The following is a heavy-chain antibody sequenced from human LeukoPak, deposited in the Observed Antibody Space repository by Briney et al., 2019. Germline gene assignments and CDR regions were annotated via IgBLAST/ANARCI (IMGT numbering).Heavy chain of an antibody. CDR2: ISSSSSYI. D-gene: IGHD3-16*02. Sequence: GGSLRLSCAASGFTVSRNYMSWVRQAPGKGLEWVSSISSSSSYIYYADSVKGRFTISRDNAKNSLYLQMNSLRAEDTAVYYCAREHDYVWGSYRYSLGYWGQGTLVTVSS. V-gene: IGHV3-21*01. CDR3: AREHDYVWGSYRYSLGY. CDR1: GFTVSRNY. J-gene: IGHJ4*02.